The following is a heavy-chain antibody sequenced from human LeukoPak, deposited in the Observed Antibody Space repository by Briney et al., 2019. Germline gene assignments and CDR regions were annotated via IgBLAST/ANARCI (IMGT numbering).Heavy chain of an antibody. CDR3: ARVRGIAALGFDY. D-gene: IGHD6-13*01. CDR1: GGSISSYY. V-gene: IGHV4-59*01. CDR2: IYYSGST. Sequence: PSETLSLTCTVSGGSISSYYWCWIRQPPGKGLEWIGYIYYSGSTNYNPSLKSRVTISVDTSKNQFSLKLSSVTAADTAVYYCARVRGIAALGFDYWGQGTLVTVSS. J-gene: IGHJ4*02.